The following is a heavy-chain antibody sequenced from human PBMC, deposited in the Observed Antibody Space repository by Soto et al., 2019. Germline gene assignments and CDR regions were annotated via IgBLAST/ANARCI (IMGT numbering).Heavy chain of an antibody. CDR3: ARGGNRYSNVASGVGGFDF. CDR1: GASISSSY. CDR2: VYHTGAT. V-gene: IGHV4-59*01. D-gene: IGHD5-12*01. Sequence: SETLSLTCTVSGASISSSYWSWIRQSPERGLEWIAYVYHTGATNYNPSLKSRVTISLDTSKGQFSLNLTSLTTADTAVYFCARGGNRYSNVASGVGGFDFWGQGSLVTV. J-gene: IGHJ4*02.